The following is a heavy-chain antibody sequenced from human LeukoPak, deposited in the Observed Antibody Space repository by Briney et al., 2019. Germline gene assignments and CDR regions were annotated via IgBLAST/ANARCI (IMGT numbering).Heavy chain of an antibody. CDR2: IIPIFGTA. D-gene: IGHD2-2*02. V-gene: IGHV1-69*05. CDR3: ARMTGYCSSTSCYMDAFDI. CDR1: GGTFSSYA. Sequence: SVKVSCKASGGTFSSYAISWVRQAPGQGLEWMGGIIPIFGTANYAQKFQGRVTITTDESTSTAYMELSSLRSEDTAVYYCARMTGYCSSTSCYMDAFDIWGQGTIVTVSS. J-gene: IGHJ3*02.